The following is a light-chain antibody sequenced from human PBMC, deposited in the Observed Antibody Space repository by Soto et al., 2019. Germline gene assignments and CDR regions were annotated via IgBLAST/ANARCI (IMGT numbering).Light chain of an antibody. CDR2: ENN. Sequence: QSVLTQPPSVSAAPGQKVTISCSGSSSNIGNNYVSWYQQLPGTAPKLLIYENNKRPSGIPDRFSGSKSGTSATLGITGLQTGDEADYYCGTWDSSLSALVLGGGTQLTVL. CDR3: GTWDSSLSALV. J-gene: IGLJ3*02. V-gene: IGLV1-51*02. CDR1: SSNIGNNY.